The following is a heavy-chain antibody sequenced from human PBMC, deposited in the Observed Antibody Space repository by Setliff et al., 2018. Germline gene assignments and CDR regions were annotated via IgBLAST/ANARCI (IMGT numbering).Heavy chain of an antibody. J-gene: IGHJ4*01. V-gene: IGHV4-61*09. CDR2: IYKRGST. D-gene: IGHD2-2*01. CDR3: ARQGCGTTSCHSIDY. Sequence: PSETLSLTCTVPGGSVSSGSYYWSWIRQPAGKGLAWFGHIYKRGSTNYNPSLKSRVTMSLDTSKNQFSLNLYSVTAADTAMYFCARQGCGTTSCHSIDYWGQGTLVTVSS. CDR1: GGSVSSGSYY.